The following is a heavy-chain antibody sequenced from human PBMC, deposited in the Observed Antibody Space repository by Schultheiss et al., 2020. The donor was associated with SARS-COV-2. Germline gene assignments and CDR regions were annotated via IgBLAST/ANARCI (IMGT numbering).Heavy chain of an antibody. Sequence: SGPTLVKPTQTLTLTCTFSGFSLSTSGVGVGWIRQPPGKALEWLALIYWNDDKRYSPSLKSRLTITKDTSKNQVVLTMTNMDPVDTATYYCAHSSGSDLEDWFDPWGQGTLVTVSS. J-gene: IGHJ5*02. CDR2: IYWNDDK. CDR1: GFSLSTSGVG. V-gene: IGHV2-5*01. D-gene: IGHD1-26*01. CDR3: AHSSGSDLEDWFDP.